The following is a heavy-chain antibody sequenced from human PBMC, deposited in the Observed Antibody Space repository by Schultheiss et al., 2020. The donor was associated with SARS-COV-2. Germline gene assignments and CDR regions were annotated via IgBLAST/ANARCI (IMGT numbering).Heavy chain of an antibody. V-gene: IGHV3-66*01. D-gene: IGHD1-26*01. CDR1: GFTVSSNY. Sequence: GGSLRLSCAASGFTVSSNYMSWVRQAPGKGLEWVSVLYSGGTTYYAEAVKGRFTISGDSSKNTLYLQMNSLRAEDTAVYYCAKDGELLAFDIWGQGTMVTVSS. CDR2: LYSGGTT. J-gene: IGHJ3*02. CDR3: AKDGELLAFDI.